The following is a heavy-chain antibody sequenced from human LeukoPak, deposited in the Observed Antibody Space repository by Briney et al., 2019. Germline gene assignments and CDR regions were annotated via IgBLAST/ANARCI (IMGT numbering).Heavy chain of an antibody. V-gene: IGHV4-4*07. CDR1: GGSISSYY. CDR3: ARDRYCSSTSCYRYDAFDI. CDR2: IYTSGST. Sequence: LETLSLTRTVSGGSISSYYWSWIRQPAGKGLEWIGRIYTSGSTNYNPSLKSRVTMSVDTSKNQFSLKLSSVTAADTAVYYCARDRYCSSTSCYRYDAFDIWGQGTMVTVSS. J-gene: IGHJ3*02. D-gene: IGHD2-2*01.